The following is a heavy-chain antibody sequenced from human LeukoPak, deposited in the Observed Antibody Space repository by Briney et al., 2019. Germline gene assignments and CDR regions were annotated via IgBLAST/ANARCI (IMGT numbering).Heavy chain of an antibody. CDR2: IYYSGST. Sequence: SETLSLTCTVSGGSISSSSYYWGWIRQPPGKGLEWIGSIYYSGSTYYNPSLKSRVTISVDTSKNQFSLKLSSVTAADTAVYYCASEDYGSGSSYFDYWGQGTLVTVSS. D-gene: IGHD3-10*01. J-gene: IGHJ4*02. V-gene: IGHV4-39*01. CDR3: ASEDYGSGSSYFDY. CDR1: GGSISSSSYY.